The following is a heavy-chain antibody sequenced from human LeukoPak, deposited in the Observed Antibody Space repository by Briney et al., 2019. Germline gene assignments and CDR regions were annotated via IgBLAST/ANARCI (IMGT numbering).Heavy chain of an antibody. Sequence: GESLKISCRGSGYSFTTYWIGWVRQMPGKGLEWMGIIYPGDSDTRYSPSFQGQVTVSADKSINTAYLQWSSLKASDTAMYYCARRQGCSSTSCPPDSWGQGTLVTVSS. CDR1: GYSFTTYW. J-gene: IGHJ4*02. CDR3: ARRQGCSSTSCPPDS. D-gene: IGHD2-2*01. CDR2: IYPGDSDT. V-gene: IGHV5-51*01.